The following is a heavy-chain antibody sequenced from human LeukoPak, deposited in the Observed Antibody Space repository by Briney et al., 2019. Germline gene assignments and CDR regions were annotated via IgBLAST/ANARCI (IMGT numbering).Heavy chain of an antibody. Sequence: GGSLRLSCAASGFTFSSYEMNWVRQAPGKGLEWVSYISSSGSTIYYADSVKGRFTISRDNAKNSLYLQMNSLRAEDTAVYYCARDSMITFGGTFDYRGQGTLVTVSS. CDR3: ARDSMITFGGTFDY. V-gene: IGHV3-48*03. D-gene: IGHD3-16*01. J-gene: IGHJ4*02. CDR1: GFTFSSYE. CDR2: ISSSGSTI.